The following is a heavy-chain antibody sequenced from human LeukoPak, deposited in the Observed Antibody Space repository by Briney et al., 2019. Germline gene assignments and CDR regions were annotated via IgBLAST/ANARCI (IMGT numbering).Heavy chain of an antibody. Sequence: GASVKVSCKASGYTFTGYYMHWVRQAPGQGLEWMGWINPNSGGTNYAQKFQGGVTMTRDTSISTAYMELSRLRSDDTAVYYCARDGSSGYWDWFDPWGQGTLVTVSS. J-gene: IGHJ5*02. V-gene: IGHV1-2*02. CDR3: ARDGSSGYWDWFDP. CDR1: GYTFTGYY. D-gene: IGHD3-22*01. CDR2: INPNSGGT.